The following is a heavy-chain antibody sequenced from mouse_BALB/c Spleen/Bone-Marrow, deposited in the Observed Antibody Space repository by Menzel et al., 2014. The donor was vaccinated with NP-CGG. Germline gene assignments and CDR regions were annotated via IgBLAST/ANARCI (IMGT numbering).Heavy chain of an antibody. J-gene: IGHJ4*01. CDR1: GYAFTNYL. CDR2: NNPGSGGT. D-gene: IGHD2-3*01. CDR3: ARSIYDGYSEAMDY. Sequence: QVQLQQSGAELVRPGTSVKVSCKASGYAFTNYLIEWVKQRPGQGLEWIGVNNPGSGGTNYNEKFKGKATLTADKSSSTVYMELSSLTSDDSAVYFCARSIYDGYSEAMDYWGQGTSVTVSS. V-gene: IGHV1-54*03.